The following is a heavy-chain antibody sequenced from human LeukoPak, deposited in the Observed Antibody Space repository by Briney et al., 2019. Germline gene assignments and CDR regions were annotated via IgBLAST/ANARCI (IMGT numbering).Heavy chain of an antibody. V-gene: IGHV4-39*01. CDR2: IYYSGST. Sequence: PSETLSPTCTVSGGSISSSSYYWGWIRQPPGKGLEWIGSIYYSGSTYYNPSLKSRVTISVDTSKNQFSLKLSSVTAADTAVYYCARLENYYYYYMDVWGKGTTVTVSS. D-gene: IGHD3-3*01. CDR1: GGSISSSSYY. CDR3: ARLENYYYYYMDV. J-gene: IGHJ6*03.